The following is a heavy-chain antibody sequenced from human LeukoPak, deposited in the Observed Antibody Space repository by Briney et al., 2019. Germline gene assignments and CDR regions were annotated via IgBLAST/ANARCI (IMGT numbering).Heavy chain of an antibody. Sequence: PGGSLRLSCAASGFSFTSYWMHWVRQAPGKGLVWVSRINSDGSSTTYADSVKGRFTISRDNAKNTLYLQMNTLRGEDTAVYYCARESAIVLVPFDSWGQGTLVTVSP. D-gene: IGHD2/OR15-2a*01. CDR1: GFSFTSYW. CDR2: INSDGSST. J-gene: IGHJ4*02. CDR3: ARESAIVLVPFDS. V-gene: IGHV3-74*01.